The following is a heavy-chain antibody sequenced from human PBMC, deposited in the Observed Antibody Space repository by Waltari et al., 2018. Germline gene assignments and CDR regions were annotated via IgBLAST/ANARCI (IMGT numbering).Heavy chain of an antibody. V-gene: IGHV1-2*02. J-gene: IGHJ4*02. Sequence: QVQLVQSGAEVKKPGASVKVSCKASGYTFTGYYMHWVRQAPGQGLEWMGWINPNSGGTNYAQKFQGRVTMTRDTSISTAYMELSRLRSDDTAVYYCARGGPLYSSSWYVPPAGGLQINDYWGQGTLVTVSS. CDR2: INPNSGGT. D-gene: IGHD6-13*01. CDR3: ARGGPLYSSSWYVPPAGGLQINDY. CDR1: GYTFTGYY.